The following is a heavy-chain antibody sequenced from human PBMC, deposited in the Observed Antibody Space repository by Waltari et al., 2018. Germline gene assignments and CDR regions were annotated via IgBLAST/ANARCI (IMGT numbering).Heavy chain of an antibody. CDR1: GGSFSDYY. CDR3: ARPGDLGGTSFHY. CDR2: ISHEGTT. J-gene: IGHJ4*02. V-gene: IGHV4-34*01. Sequence: QVQLQQWGAGLLEPSETLSLTCAVYGGSFSDYYFHWIRQPPGKGLEWIGEISHEGTTNDNRSLKSRVTISVDKSKNQFSLKLTSLTAADTAVYYCARPGDLGGTSFHYWGQGTLVTVSS. D-gene: IGHD1-26*01.